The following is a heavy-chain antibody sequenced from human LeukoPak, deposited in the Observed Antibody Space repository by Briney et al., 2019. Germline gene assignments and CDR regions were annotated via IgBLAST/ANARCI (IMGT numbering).Heavy chain of an antibody. CDR3: TRDVPRSAGYPDN. V-gene: IGHV4-39*07. J-gene: IGHJ4*02. D-gene: IGHD2-15*01. CDR1: GGSISSSSYY. Sequence: SETLSLTCTVSGGSISSSSYYWGWIRQPPGKGLEWIGYIFYSGSTYYNPSLKSRVTISVDTSKNQFSLKLTSVTAADTAVYYCTRDVPRSAGYPDNWGQGTLVTVSS. CDR2: IFYSGST.